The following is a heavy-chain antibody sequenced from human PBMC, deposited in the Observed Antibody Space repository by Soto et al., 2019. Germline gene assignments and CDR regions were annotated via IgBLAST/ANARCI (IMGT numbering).Heavy chain of an antibody. CDR3: ARGGHVVVVTAPFDY. J-gene: IGHJ4*02. D-gene: IGHD2-21*02. V-gene: IGHV1-46*01. CDR2: INPSGGHT. Sequence: QVQLMQSGAEVKKPGASVKVSCKASGNTFTNYYIHWVRQAPGQGLEWMGTINPSGGHTTYAQKFVGRETMTRDTSPSALYMELTSLRSEDTAVYYCARGGHVVVVTAPFDYWGQGTLVTVSS. CDR1: GNTFTNYY.